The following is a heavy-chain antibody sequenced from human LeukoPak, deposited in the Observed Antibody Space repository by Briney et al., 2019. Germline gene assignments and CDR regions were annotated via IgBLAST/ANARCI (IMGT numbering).Heavy chain of an antibody. J-gene: IGHJ4*02. V-gene: IGHV3-23*01. CDR2: ISGNGGST. Sequence: QPGGSLRLSCAASGFTFSSYSMSWVRQAPGKGLEWVSSISGNGGSTYYAESVKGRFTISRDNSKNTLYLQMNGLRAEDTAVYYCAKDVLIVVVVGDYFDYWGQGTLVTVSS. CDR3: AKDVLIVVVVGDYFDY. D-gene: IGHD3-22*01. CDR1: GFTFSSYS.